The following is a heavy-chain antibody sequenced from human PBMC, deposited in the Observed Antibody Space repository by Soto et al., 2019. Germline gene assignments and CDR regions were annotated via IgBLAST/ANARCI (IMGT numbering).Heavy chain of an antibody. J-gene: IGHJ5*02. Sequence: QVQLQESGPGLVKPSQTLSLTCTVSGGSISSGDYYWSWIRQPPGKGREWIGYIYYSGSTYYNPSLKSRVTISVDTSKNQFSLKLSSVTAADTAVYYCAREKTYYYGSGSYYWFDPWGQGTLVTVSS. CDR2: IYYSGST. D-gene: IGHD3-10*01. CDR1: GGSISSGDYY. V-gene: IGHV4-30-4*01. CDR3: AREKTYYYGSGSYYWFDP.